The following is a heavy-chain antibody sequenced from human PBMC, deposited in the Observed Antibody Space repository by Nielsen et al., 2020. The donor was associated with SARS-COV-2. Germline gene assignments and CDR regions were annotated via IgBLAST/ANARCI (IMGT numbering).Heavy chain of an antibody. V-gene: IGHV3-33*06. J-gene: IGHJ4*02. D-gene: IGHD1-26*01. Sequence: GESLKISCSASGFTFSSYGMHWVRQAPDKGPEWVAIIWHDGSNRYYAESVRGRFTIYRDNSRNTLYLQMNSLRAEDTAVYYCAKAGSHSYFDHWGQGTLVTVSS. CDR1: GFTFSSYG. CDR3: AKAGSHSYFDH. CDR2: IWHDGSNR.